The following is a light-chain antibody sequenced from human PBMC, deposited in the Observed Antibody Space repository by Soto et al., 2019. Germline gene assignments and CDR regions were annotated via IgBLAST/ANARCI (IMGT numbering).Light chain of an antibody. CDR3: QSYASSLSVGV. J-gene: IGLJ3*02. CDR1: SSNIGAGYD. Sequence: QSVLTQPPSVSGAPGQRVTISCTGSSSNIGAGYDVHWYHQLPGTAPKLLIYGNNNRPSGVPDRFSGSRSGTSASLAITGLQAEDEADYYCQSYASSLSVGVFGGGTKLTVL. V-gene: IGLV1-40*01. CDR2: GNN.